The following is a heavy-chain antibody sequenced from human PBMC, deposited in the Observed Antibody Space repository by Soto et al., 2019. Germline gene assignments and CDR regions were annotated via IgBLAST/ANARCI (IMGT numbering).Heavy chain of an antibody. J-gene: IGHJ6*03. V-gene: IGHV4-59*01. CDR3: ARLGTVTTYYYYYYMDV. D-gene: IGHD4-17*01. CDR1: GGSISSYY. CDR2: IYYSGST. Sequence: PSETLSLTCTVSGGSISSYYWSWIRHPPGKGLEWIGYIYYSGSTNYNPSLKSRVTISVDTSKNQFSLKLSSVTAADTAVYYCARLGTVTTYYYYYYMDVWGKGTTVTVSS.